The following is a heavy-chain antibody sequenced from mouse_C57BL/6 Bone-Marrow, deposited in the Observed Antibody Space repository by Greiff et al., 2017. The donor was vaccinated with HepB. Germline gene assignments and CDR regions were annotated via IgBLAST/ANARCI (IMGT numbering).Heavy chain of an antibody. Sequence: QVHVKQSGAELARPGASVKLSCKASGYTFTSYGISWVKQRTGQGLEWIGEIYPRSGNTYYNEKFKGKATLTADKSSSTAYMELRSLTSEDSAVYFCARSYYYGSSRWYFDVWGTGTTVTVSS. D-gene: IGHD1-1*01. CDR2: IYPRSGNT. V-gene: IGHV1-81*01. CDR3: ARSYYYGSSRWYFDV. J-gene: IGHJ1*03. CDR1: GYTFTSYG.